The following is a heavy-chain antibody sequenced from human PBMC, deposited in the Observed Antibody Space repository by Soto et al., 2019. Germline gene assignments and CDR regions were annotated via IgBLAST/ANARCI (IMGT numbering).Heavy chain of an antibody. CDR1: GFTFSSNW. V-gene: IGHV3-74*01. CDR2: ISSDGSTI. Sequence: GGSLRLSCAASGFTFSSNWMNWVRQAPGKGLVWVSRISSDGSTINYADSVKGRFTISRDNAKNTLYLQMNSLRADDTAVYYCATSGWYGDYWGQGTLVTVSS. D-gene: IGHD6-19*01. J-gene: IGHJ4*02. CDR3: ATSGWYGDY.